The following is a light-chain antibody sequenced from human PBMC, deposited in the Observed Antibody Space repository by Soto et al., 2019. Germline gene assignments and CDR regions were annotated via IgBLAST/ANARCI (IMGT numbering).Light chain of an antibody. CDR3: HQDFNLPWT. J-gene: IGKJ1*01. CDR2: KAS. Sequence: DIQMTQSPSTLSASVGDRVTITCRASQSISYWLAWYQQRPGKAPRLLIYKASSLQSGVPSRFSGSGSGTDFTLTISSLQPEDFAVYFCHQDFNLPWTFGQGTKVDI. V-gene: IGKV1-5*03. CDR1: QSISYW.